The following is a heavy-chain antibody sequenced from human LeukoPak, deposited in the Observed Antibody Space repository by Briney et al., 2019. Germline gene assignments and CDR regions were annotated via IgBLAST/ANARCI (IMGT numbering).Heavy chain of an antibody. CDR3: AREGSGQWLVNYYYYGMDV. CDR1: GFTFRSYW. Sequence: GGSLRLSCAASGFTFRSYWMSWVRQAPGKGLEWVANIKQDGSEKYYVDSVKGRFTISRDNAKNSLYLQMNSLRAGDTAVYYCAREGSGQWLVNYYYYGMDVWGQGTTVTVSS. D-gene: IGHD6-19*01. CDR2: IKQDGSEK. J-gene: IGHJ6*02. V-gene: IGHV3-7*01.